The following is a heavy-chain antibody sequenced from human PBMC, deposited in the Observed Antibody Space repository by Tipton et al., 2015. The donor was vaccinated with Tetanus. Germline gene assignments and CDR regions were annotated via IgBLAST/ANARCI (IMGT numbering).Heavy chain of an antibody. CDR2: IYYSGST. CDR1: GGSISSYY. V-gene: IGHV4-59*08. Sequence: TLSLTCTVSGGSISSYYWSWIRQPPGKGLEWIGYIYYSGSTNYNPSLKDRVAMSVDRSKNQFSLRLSSVTAADTSVYYCARQTLSLDRLFKPPDVLDLWGQGTMVTVSS. J-gene: IGHJ3*01. D-gene: IGHD1-1*01. CDR3: ARQTLSLDRLFKPPDVLDL.